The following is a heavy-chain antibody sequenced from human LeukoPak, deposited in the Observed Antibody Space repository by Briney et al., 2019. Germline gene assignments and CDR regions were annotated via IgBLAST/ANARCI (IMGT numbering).Heavy chain of an antibody. J-gene: IGHJ4*02. CDR3: AKCLGSGWYASSD. D-gene: IGHD6-13*01. CDR2: ISYDGSNK. CDR1: GFTFSSYG. Sequence: GRSLRLSCAASGFTFSSYGMHWVRQAPGKGLEWVAVISYDGSNKYYADSVTGRFTISRDNSKNTLYLQMNSLRAEDTAVYYCAKCLGSGWYASSDWGQGTLVTVSS. V-gene: IGHV3-30*18.